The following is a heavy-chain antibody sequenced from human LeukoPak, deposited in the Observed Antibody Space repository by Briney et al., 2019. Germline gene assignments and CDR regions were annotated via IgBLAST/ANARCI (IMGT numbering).Heavy chain of an antibody. Sequence: PSGTLSLTCTVSGDSIITNHWLSWVRQPPGKGLEWIGEIYHLWNTNYNPSLKSRLTISRDTSNNHFSLRLQSVTLPDTAVFYCASARWDYWGRGALVTVSS. J-gene: IGHJ4*02. CDR2: IYHLWNT. CDR1: GDSIITNHW. CDR3: ASARWDY. V-gene: IGHV4-4*02.